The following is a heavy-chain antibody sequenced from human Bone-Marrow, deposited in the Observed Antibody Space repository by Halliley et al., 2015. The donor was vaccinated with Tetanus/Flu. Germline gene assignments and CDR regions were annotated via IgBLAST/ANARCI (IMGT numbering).Heavy chain of an antibody. J-gene: IGHJ4*02. V-gene: IGHV3-74*01. Sequence: LVWVSHIRTDGSRTDYADPVKGRFTISRDNAQNPLYLEMTSLRVDDTAVYYCARDRGSKDDFWGQGTLVTVPS. CDR3: ARDRGSKDDF. CDR2: IRTDGSRT.